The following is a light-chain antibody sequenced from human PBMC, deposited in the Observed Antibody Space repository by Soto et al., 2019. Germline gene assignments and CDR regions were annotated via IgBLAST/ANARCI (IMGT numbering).Light chain of an antibody. CDR2: DVN. V-gene: IGLV2-11*01. CDR1: SGDVGGYNY. CDR3: CSYAGSHTPWV. J-gene: IGLJ3*02. Sequence: QSALTQPRSVSGSPGQSVTISCTGTSGDVGGYNYVSWYQQHPGKAPKLMIYDVNKWPSGVPDRFSGSKSGNTASLTISGLQAEDEADYHCCSYAGSHTPWVFGGGTQLTVL.